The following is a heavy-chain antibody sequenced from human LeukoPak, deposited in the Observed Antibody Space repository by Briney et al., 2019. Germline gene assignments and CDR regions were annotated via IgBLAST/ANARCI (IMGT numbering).Heavy chain of an antibody. V-gene: IGHV4-59*08. J-gene: IGHJ3*01. CDR1: GGSISDYY. CDR2: IYYSGST. D-gene: IGHD2-8*02. CDR3: ARHTGIRSAFDF. Sequence: SETLSLTCTVSGGSISDYYWSWIRQPPGKGLEWIGYIYYSGSTYYNPSLKSRVTISVDTSKNQFSLKLSSVTAADTAVYYCARHTGIRSAFDFWGQGAMVSVSS.